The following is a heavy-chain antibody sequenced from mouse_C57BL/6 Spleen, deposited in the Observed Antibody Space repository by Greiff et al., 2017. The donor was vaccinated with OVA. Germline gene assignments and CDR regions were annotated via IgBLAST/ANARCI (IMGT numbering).Heavy chain of an antibody. J-gene: IGHJ4*01. CDR2: ISSGGSYT. V-gene: IGHV5-6*01. CDR3: ESGYDGAMDY. D-gene: IGHD1-2*01. CDR1: GFTFSSYG. Sequence: EVHLVESGGDLVKPGGSLKLSCAASGFTFSSYGMSWVRQTPDKRLEWVATISSGGSYTYYPDSVQGRFTISRDNAKNTLYLQMSSLKSEDTAMYYCESGYDGAMDYWGQGTSVTVSS.